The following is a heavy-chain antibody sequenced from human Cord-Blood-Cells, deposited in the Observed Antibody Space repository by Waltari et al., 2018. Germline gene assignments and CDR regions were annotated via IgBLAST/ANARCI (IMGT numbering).Heavy chain of an antibody. V-gene: IGHV4-34*01. Sequence: QVQLQQWGAGLLKPSETLPLTCAVYGGSFSGYYWSWIRHPPGKGLEWIGEINHSASTNYNPALKSRVTISVHTSKNQFSLKLSAVTAADTAVYYCAREGWVRELFNSNWYFDLWGRGTLVTVSS. CDR3: AREGWVRELFNSNWYFDL. CDR1: GGSFSGYY. CDR2: INHSAST. J-gene: IGHJ2*01. D-gene: IGHD3-10*01.